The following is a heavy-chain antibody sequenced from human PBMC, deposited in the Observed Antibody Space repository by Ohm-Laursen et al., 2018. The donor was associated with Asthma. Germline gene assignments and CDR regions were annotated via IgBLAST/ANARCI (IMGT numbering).Heavy chain of an antibody. CDR3: ARDDSYYDFWSGRIRDPYGMDV. V-gene: IGHV3-48*04. J-gene: IGHJ6*02. CDR2: ISSSSSTI. CDR1: GFTFSSYS. D-gene: IGHD3-3*01. Sequence: SLRLSCTASGFTFSSYSMNWVRQAPGKGLEWVSYISSSSSTIYYADSVKGRFTISRDNAKNSLYLQMNSLRAEDTAVYYCARDDSYYDFWSGRIRDPYGMDVWGQGTTVTVSS.